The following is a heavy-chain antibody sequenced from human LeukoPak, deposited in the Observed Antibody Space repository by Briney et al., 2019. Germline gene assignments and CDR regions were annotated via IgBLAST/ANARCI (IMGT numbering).Heavy chain of an antibody. V-gene: IGHV3-23*01. CDR1: GFTFSSYD. D-gene: IGHD5-24*01. J-gene: IGHJ4*02. CDR3: ARGGKMAFWYFDY. CDR2: IRPSGDNT. Sequence: GGSLRLSCAASGFTFSSYDMTWVRQAPGRGLEWVSSIRPSGDNTYYGDSVKGRFTISRDNAKNSLYLQMNSLRAEDTAVYYCARGGKMAFWYFDYWGQGTLVTVSS.